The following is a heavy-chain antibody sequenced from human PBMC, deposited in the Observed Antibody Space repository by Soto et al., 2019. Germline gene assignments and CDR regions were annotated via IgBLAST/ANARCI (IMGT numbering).Heavy chain of an antibody. Sequence: QVQLVQSGAEVKKPGSSVKVSCKASGGTFSSYAISWVRQAPGQGLEWMGGIIPIFGKANYAQKFQGRVTITADESTSTAYMELSSLRSEDTAVYYCARDQVGPHGYNDAFDIWGQGTMVTVSS. CDR2: IIPIFGKA. V-gene: IGHV1-69*01. D-gene: IGHD5-12*01. CDR1: GGTFSSYA. J-gene: IGHJ3*02. CDR3: ARDQVGPHGYNDAFDI.